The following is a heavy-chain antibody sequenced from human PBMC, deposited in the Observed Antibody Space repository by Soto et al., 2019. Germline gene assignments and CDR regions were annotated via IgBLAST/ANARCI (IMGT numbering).Heavy chain of an antibody. Sequence: EVQLVESGGGLVQPGRSLRLSCAASGFTFDDYAMHWVRQAPGKGLEWVSGISWNSGSIGYADSVKGRFTISRDNAKHSLYLQMNSLSAEDTALYYCAKDGYSSSSHYFYYWGQGTLVTVSS. D-gene: IGHD6-6*01. J-gene: IGHJ4*02. V-gene: IGHV3-9*01. CDR3: AKDGYSSSSHYFYY. CDR2: ISWNSGSI. CDR1: GFTFDDYA.